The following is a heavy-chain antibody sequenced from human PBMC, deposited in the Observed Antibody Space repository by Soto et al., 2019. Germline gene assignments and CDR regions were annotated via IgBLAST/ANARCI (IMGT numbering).Heavy chain of an antibody. CDR1: GFTFRSYD. J-gene: IGHJ4*02. CDR3: AKGRLLPDY. V-gene: IGHV3-23*01. Sequence: PGGSLRLSCAASGFTFRSYDMSWVRQAPGKGLEWVSVISNSGGSTYYVDSVKGRFTISRDNSKNTLSLRMNSLRAEDTAVYYCAKGRLLPDYWGQGTLVTVSS. D-gene: IGHD1-26*01. CDR2: ISNSGGST.